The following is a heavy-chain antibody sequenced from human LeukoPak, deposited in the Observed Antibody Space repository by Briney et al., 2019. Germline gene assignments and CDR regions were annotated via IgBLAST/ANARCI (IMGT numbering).Heavy chain of an antibody. D-gene: IGHD2-2*02. CDR3: ARARRPTYCSSTSCYTRAEYFQH. Sequence: EASVKVSCKASGYTFTGYYMHWVRQAPGQGLEWMGWINPNSGGTNYAQKFQGRVTMTRDTSISTAYMELSRLRSDDTAVYYCARARRPTYCSSTSCYTRAEYFQHWGQGALVTVSS. J-gene: IGHJ1*01. V-gene: IGHV1-2*02. CDR1: GYTFTGYY. CDR2: INPNSGGT.